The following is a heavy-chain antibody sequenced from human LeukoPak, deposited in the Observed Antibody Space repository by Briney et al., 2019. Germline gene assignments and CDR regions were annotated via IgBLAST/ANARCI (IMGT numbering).Heavy chain of an antibody. CDR2: ITSGGGFK. J-gene: IGHJ4*02. CDR3: ARVRPGSSGSYYRTS. D-gene: IGHD3-22*01. V-gene: IGHV3-11*04. CDR1: GLPFSDFH. Sequence: TGGSLRLSCVGAGLPFSDFHMSWIRQAPGKGLEWVSYITSGGGFKYYADSVKGRFSISRDDSKNSVFLQMNSLRVEDTAVYYCARVRPGSSGSYYRTSWGQGTLVTVSS.